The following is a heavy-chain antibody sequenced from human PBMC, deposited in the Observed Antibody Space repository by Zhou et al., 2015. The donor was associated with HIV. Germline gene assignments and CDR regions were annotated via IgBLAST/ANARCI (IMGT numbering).Heavy chain of an antibody. CDR2: ISTYNANT. CDR3: ARDRGGATRPGWRYFDL. CDR1: GYTFTTYG. J-gene: IGHJ2*01. Sequence: QVQLVQSGAEVKKPGASVRVSCKASGYTFTTYGISWVRQAPGQGLQWMGWISTYNANTNYAENLQGRVTMTTDTSTSTAYMELGSLRSDDTAVYYCARDRGGATRPGWRYFDLWGRGTLVTVSS. V-gene: IGHV1-18*01. D-gene: IGHD6-6*01.